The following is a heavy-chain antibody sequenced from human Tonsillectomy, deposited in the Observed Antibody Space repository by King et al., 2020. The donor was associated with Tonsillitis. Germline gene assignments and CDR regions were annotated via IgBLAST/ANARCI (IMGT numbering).Heavy chain of an antibody. V-gene: IGHV1-18*01. J-gene: IGHJ4*02. CDR2: ISADSGDT. CDR1: GYTFISYG. D-gene: IGHD3-22*01. CDR3: ARDQWLFVIEGMSFPLFDY. Sequence: VQLVESGAEVKKPGASVRVSCKASGYTFISYGISWVRQAPGQGLEWMGWISADSGDTNYAQSLQGRLTMTTDTSTSTAYMELMSLRSDDTAVYYCARDQWLFVIEGMSFPLFDYWGQGTLVTVSS.